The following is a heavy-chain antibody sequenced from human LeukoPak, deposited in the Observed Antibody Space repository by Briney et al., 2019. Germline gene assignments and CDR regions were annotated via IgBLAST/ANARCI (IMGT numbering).Heavy chain of an antibody. D-gene: IGHD5-24*01. V-gene: IGHV4-4*09. CDR2: IYTSGST. Sequence: SETLSLTRTVSGGSISSYYWSWIRQPPGKGLEWIVYIYTSGSTNYNPSLKSRVTISVDTSKNQYSLKLSSVTAADTAVYYCARRGDGYNYFDYWGQGTLVTVSS. CDR1: GGSISSYY. CDR3: ARRGDGYNYFDY. J-gene: IGHJ4*02.